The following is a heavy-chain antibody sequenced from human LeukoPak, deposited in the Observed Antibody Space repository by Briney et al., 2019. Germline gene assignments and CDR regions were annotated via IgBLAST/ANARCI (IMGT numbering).Heavy chain of an antibody. CDR1: GLTVSTTY. CDR3: ARALYSFDY. J-gene: IGHJ4*02. V-gene: IGHV3-53*01. Sequence: PGGCLRLAFSASGLTVSTTYMGWVRQPPGKGLEWVSIIFDGGTTYYADSVKGRFTISRDNSKNTLYLQMNSLRAEDTAVYYCARALYSFDYWGQGALVTVSS. D-gene: IGHD2-2*01. CDR2: IFDGGTT.